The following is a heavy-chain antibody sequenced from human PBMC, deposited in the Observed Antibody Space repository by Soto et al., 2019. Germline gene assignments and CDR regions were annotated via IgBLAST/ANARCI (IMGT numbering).Heavy chain of an antibody. CDR2: ISAYNGDT. CDR1: GYTFTSYG. Sequence: QVQLVQSGAEVKKPGASVKVSCKASGYTFTSYGISWVRQAPGQGLEWMGWISAYNGDTNYAQKLQGRVHMTTDTATNTADMVMRSMRSADPAVYYCAGVGCDVCPNDYWGQGTLVAVSS. J-gene: IGHJ4*02. CDR3: AGVGCDVCPNDY. V-gene: IGHV1-18*01. D-gene: IGHD3-10*02.